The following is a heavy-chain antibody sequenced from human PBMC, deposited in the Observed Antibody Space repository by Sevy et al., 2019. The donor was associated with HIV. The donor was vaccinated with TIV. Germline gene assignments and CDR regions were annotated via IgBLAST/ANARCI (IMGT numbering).Heavy chain of an antibody. J-gene: IGHJ5*02. CDR1: GFRFSAFG. CDR3: AKAPYYDFWSHNYNNWFDP. V-gene: IGHV3-23*01. CDR2: INGGGGST. Sequence: GGYLRLSCVASGFRFSAFGMAWVRQAAGEGLEWVSGINGGGGSTYYRNSVKGRFTDSRDNSKNTVYLQMNSLRADDTAVYHCAKAPYYDFWSHNYNNWFDPWGQGTLVTVSS. D-gene: IGHD3-3*01.